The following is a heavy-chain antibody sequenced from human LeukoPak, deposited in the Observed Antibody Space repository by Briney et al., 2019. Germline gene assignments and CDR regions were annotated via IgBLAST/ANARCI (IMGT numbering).Heavy chain of an antibody. CDR2: IIPILGIA. J-gene: IGHJ4*02. Sequence: SVKVSCKASGGTFSSYAISWVRQAPGQGLEWMGRIIPILGIANYAQKFQGRVTITADKSTSTAYMELSSLRSEDTAVYYCARIDGYNPPDYWGQGTPVTVSS. CDR1: GGTFSSYA. V-gene: IGHV1-69*04. D-gene: IGHD5-12*01. CDR3: ARIDGYNPPDY.